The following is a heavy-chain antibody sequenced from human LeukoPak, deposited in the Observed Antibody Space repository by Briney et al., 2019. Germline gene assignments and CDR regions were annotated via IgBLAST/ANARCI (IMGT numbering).Heavy chain of an antibody. Sequence: PGGSLRLSCTASGFTFSKYWMTWVRQAPGKGLELVANIKQDGSEKYYVDSVKGRFTISRDNAKNSLYLQMNSLRAEDTAVYYCARDGEEMATIPFDYWGQGTLVTVSS. CDR2: IKQDGSEK. D-gene: IGHD5-24*01. CDR3: ARDGEEMATIPFDY. J-gene: IGHJ4*02. CDR1: GFTFSKYW. V-gene: IGHV3-7*01.